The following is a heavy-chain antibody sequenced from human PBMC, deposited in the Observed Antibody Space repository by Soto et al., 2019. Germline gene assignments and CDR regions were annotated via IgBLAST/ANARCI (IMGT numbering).Heavy chain of an antibody. CDR3: ARCPQPPDTADPYAVDV. Sequence: QVQLVQSGTEVKKPGASVKVSCKASGGTFSRSGFHWVRQAPGQGLEWMGMIVPSVDTTNYAQKFQARVTISADQFTSTVYMELRSLRSADTAGYYCARCPQPPDTADPYAVDVWGQGTRVIVPS. CDR2: IVPSVDTT. J-gene: IGHJ6*02. CDR1: GGTFSRSG. D-gene: IGHD5-18*01. V-gene: IGHV1-69*18.